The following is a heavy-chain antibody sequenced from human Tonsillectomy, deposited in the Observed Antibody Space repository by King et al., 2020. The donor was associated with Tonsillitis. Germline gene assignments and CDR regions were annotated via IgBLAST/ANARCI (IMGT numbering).Heavy chain of an antibody. D-gene: IGHD6-19*01. V-gene: IGHV3-33*08. CDR2: IWSDSSYK. J-gene: IGHJ4*02. CDR3: ARPRAVAGTLYIGY. Sequence: VQLVESGGGVVQPGRSLRLSCAASGFTFSTHGMHWVRQAPGKGLEWVAVIWSDSSYKYYGDSVKGRFTISRDNSKNTVFLKMNSLRAEDTAVYYCARPRAVAGTLYIGYWGQGTLVTVSS. CDR1: GFTFSTHG.